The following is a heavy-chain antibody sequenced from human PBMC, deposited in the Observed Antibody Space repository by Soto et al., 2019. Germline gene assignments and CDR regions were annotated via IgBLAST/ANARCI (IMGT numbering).Heavy chain of an antibody. J-gene: IGHJ6*03. D-gene: IGHD6-13*01. CDR2: MNANSGNR. CDR3: ASPVAAAGPYYYHGTMDI. V-gene: IGHV1-8*01. Sequence: QVQLVQSEAEVKKPGASLKVSCKASGYTFTTYDINWVRQATGQGLEWMGWMNANSGNRGYAQKFQGRVTMTRKTSISKAYTAQRRDTSVYTSVNYCASPVAAAGPYYYHGTMDILGKGPTVAVSS. CDR1: GYTFTTYD.